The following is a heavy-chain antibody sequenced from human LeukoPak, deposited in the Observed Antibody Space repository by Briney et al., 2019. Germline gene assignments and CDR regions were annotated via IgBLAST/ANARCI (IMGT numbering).Heavy chain of an antibody. V-gene: IGHV4-4*07. CDR2: IYTSGST. Sequence: PSETLSLTCTVSGGSISSYYWSWIRQPAGKGLEWIGRIYTSGSTNYNPSLKSRVTVSVDTSKNQFSLKLSSVTAADTAVYYCARDNWNYRGPNWFDPWGQGTLVTVSS. J-gene: IGHJ5*02. CDR1: GGSISSYY. CDR3: ARDNWNYRGPNWFDP. D-gene: IGHD1-7*01.